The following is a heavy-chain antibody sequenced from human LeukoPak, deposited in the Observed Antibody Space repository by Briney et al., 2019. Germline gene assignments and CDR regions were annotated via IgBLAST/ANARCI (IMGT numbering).Heavy chain of an antibody. D-gene: IGHD2-8*01. CDR1: GHTFTGYY. Sequence: ASVKVSCKTSGHTFTGYYMHWVRHAPGQGLEWMGWINPNSGGTNYAQKFQGRVTMTRDTSISTAYMEMSRLTFDDTAVYYCARGARHCNNGVCFTDYYIDLWGKGTTVIVSS. V-gene: IGHV1-2*02. J-gene: IGHJ6*03. CDR3: ARGARHCNNGVCFTDYYIDL. CDR2: INPNSGGT.